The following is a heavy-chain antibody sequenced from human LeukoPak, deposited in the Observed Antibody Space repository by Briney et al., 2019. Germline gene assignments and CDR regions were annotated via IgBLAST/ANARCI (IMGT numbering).Heavy chain of an antibody. CDR3: AREWELGYLDY. CDR2: ISYDGSNK. Sequence: GGSLRLSCAASGFSSSSYGMSWVRQAPGKGLEWVAVISYDGSNKYYADSVKGRFTISRDNSKNTLYLQMNSLRAEDTAVYYCAREWELGYLDYWGQGTLVTVSS. V-gene: IGHV3-30*03. J-gene: IGHJ4*02. CDR1: GFSSSSYG. D-gene: IGHD1-26*01.